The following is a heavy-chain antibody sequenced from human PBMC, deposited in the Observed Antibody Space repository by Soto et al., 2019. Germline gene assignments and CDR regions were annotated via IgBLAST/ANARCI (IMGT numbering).Heavy chain of an antibody. CDR1: GGSITRVGYY. J-gene: IGHJ5*02. V-gene: IGHV4-31*03. CDR2: IYNSGTT. Sequence: SETLSLTCTVSGGSITRVGYYWSWIRQHPGKGLEWIGYIYNSGTTYYNPSLKSRVTISVDTSKNQFSLKLTSVTAADTAVYYCARDPAPWGQGTLVTVS. CDR3: ARDPAP.